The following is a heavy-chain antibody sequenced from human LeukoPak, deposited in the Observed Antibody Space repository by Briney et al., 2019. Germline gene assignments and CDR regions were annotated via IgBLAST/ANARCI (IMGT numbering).Heavy chain of an antibody. J-gene: IGHJ6*03. CDR1: GFTFSRYS. V-gene: IGHV3-21*04. Sequence: GGSLRLSCAASGFTFSRYSMNWVRQAPGKGLEWVSSISSSGSSIYYADSVKGRFTISRDNAKNSLYLQMNSLRAEDTAVYYCARVSTVMKQTLTYYYYYMDVWGKGTTVTVSS. D-gene: IGHD4-17*01. CDR3: ARVSTVMKQTLTYYYYYMDV. CDR2: ISSSGSSI.